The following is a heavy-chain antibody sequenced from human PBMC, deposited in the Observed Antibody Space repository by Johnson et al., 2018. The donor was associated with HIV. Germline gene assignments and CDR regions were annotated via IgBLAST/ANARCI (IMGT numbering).Heavy chain of an antibody. V-gene: IGHV3-11*04. Sequence: QVQLVESGGGLVKPGGSLRLSCAASGFTFSDYYMSWIRQAPGQGLEWVSYISSSGSTINYADSVKGRFTISRDNSTHTLDLQMNSRRAEDTAVYYCARERHAFDIWGQGTMVTVSS. CDR2: ISSSGSTI. J-gene: IGHJ3*02. CDR3: ARERHAFDI. CDR1: GFTFSDYY.